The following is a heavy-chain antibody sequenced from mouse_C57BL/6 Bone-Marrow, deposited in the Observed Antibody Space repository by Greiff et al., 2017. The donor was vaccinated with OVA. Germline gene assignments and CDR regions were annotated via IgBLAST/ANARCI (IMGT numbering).Heavy chain of an antibody. Sequence: QVTLNESGPGILQSSQTLSLTCSFSGFSLSTSGMGVSWIRQPSGKGLEWLAHIYWDDDKRYNPSLKSRLTISKDTSRNQVFLKITSVDTADTATYYCARGNCGSPYWYFDVWGTGTTVTVSS. J-gene: IGHJ1*03. V-gene: IGHV8-12*01. D-gene: IGHD1-1*01. CDR2: IYWDDDK. CDR3: ARGNCGSPYWYFDV. CDR1: GFSLSTSGMG.